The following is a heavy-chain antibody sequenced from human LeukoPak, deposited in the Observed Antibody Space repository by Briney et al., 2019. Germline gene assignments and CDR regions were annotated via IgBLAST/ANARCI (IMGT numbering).Heavy chain of an antibody. D-gene: IGHD4/OR15-4a*01. J-gene: IGHJ3*02. CDR1: GDSISSSSHH. V-gene: IGHV4-39*01. CDR3: ARHRAGTFYDAFDI. Sequence: PSETLSLTCTVSGDSISSSSHHGGWIRQPPGKGLEWIGSFHYSGNTYYNPSLKSRVTISVDTSKNQFSLKVSSVTAADTAVYSCARHRAGTFYDAFDIWGLGTMVTVSS. CDR2: FHYSGNT.